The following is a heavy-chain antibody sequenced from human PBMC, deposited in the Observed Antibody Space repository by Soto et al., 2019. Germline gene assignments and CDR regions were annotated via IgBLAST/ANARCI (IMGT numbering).Heavy chain of an antibody. CDR2: IHYSGST. CDR3: TRGGDAYKNGH. D-gene: IGHD2-21*01. CDR1: GGSVSIGTYY. J-gene: IGHJ4*02. Sequence: QVQLQESGPGLVKPSETLSLTCTVPGGSVSIGTYYWSWIRQPPGKGLEWIGFIHYSGSTNYNPSLKSRVTMSVDTSKNQFSVKLTSVNAADTAVYFCTRGGDAYKNGHWGQGTLVTVSS. V-gene: IGHV4-61*01.